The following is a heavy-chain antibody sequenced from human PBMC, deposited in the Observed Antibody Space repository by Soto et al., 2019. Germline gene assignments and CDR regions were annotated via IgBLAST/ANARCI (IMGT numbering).Heavy chain of an antibody. CDR2: IYPGDSDT. CDR3: ARPGSDYYYGMDV. Sequence: VGSLKISCSGSGYSFTSYWIGWVRQMPGKGLEWMGIIYPGDSDTRYSPSFQGQVTISADKSISTAYLQWSSLKASDTAMYYCARPGSDYYYGMDVWGQGTTVTVSS. CDR1: GYSFTSYW. V-gene: IGHV5-51*01. J-gene: IGHJ6*02.